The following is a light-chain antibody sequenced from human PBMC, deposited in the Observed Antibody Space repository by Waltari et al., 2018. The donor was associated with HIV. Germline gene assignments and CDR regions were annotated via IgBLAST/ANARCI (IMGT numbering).Light chain of an antibody. J-gene: IGLJ2*01. CDR3: QSGHNSDSI. CDR1: ALSKHY. CDR2: KDS. Sequence: SYELTRAPSVSVSPGQTAKITCSGDALSKHYVYWYQQKPGQAPLMMIFKDSERPSEIPARFSASSSGSTSILTISGVQAEDEADYYCQSGHNSDSIFGGGTKLTVL. V-gene: IGLV3-25*03.